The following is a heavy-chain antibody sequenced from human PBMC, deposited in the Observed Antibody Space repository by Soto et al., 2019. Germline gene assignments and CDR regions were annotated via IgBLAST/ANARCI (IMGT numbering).Heavy chain of an antibody. CDR3: ASSGSGWYLY. Sequence: QVQLVQSGAEVKKPGASVKVSCKASGYTFTSYDINWVRQATGQGLEWMGWINPNSGNTGYAQKFQSRVTMTRITSISTVYIELSSLRSEYTAVYYCASSGSGWYLYWGQGTLVTVSS. CDR2: INPNSGNT. J-gene: IGHJ4*02. CDR1: GYTFTSYD. V-gene: IGHV1-8*01. D-gene: IGHD6-19*01.